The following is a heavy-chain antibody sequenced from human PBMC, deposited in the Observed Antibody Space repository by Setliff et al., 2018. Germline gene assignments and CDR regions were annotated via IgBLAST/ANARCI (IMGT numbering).Heavy chain of an antibody. CDR1: GGSISSCY. CDR3: ARLRGAFDY. CDR2: IYYSGST. J-gene: IGHJ4*02. D-gene: IGHD3-16*01. Sequence: SETLSLTCTVSGGSISSCYWSWIRQPPGKRLEWIGYIYYSGSTNYNPSLESQVTISVDTSKNQFSLRLNSATAADTAVYYCARLRGAFDYWGQGTLVTVSS. V-gene: IGHV4-59*01.